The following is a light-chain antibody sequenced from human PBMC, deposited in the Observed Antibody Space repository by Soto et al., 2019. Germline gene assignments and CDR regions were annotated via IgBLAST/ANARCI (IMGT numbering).Light chain of an antibody. CDR3: QKYNSAPPT. V-gene: IGKV1-27*01. Sequence: DIPMTQSPSSLSASVGDRVTITCRASQGISNYLAWYQQKPGKVPKLLIYAASTLQSGVPSRFSGSGSGTDFTLTISSLRPEDVATYYCQKYNSAPPTFGQGTKLEIK. CDR2: AAS. CDR1: QGISNY. J-gene: IGKJ2*01.